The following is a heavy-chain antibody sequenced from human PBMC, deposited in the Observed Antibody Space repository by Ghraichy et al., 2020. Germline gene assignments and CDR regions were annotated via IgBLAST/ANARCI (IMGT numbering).Heavy chain of an antibody. J-gene: IGHJ4*02. CDR2: ISGSSTYT. CDR3: ATEPRLGTSS. Sequence: GGSLRLSCAASGFTFSDYYMSWFRQAPGKGLECLPYISGSSTYTNYADSVKGRFTISRDNARNSLYLQMNSLRAEDTAVYYCATEPRLGTSSGGQGTLVTVSS. CDR1: GFTFSDYY. D-gene: IGHD1-7*01. V-gene: IGHV3-11*05.